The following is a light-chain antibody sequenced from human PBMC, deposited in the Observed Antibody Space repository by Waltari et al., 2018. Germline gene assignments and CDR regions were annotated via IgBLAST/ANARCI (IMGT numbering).Light chain of an antibody. CDR2: AHS. CDR3: QSYDSSLSVVV. CDR1: SSNIGATYG. J-gene: IGLJ2*01. Sequence: QSILTQPPSVSGAPGQRVTISCTGSSSNIGATYGVHWYRQLPGTAPKLLIYAHSTRPSGVPDRFSGSKSGPSASLAISGLQAEDETDYYCQSYDSSLSVVVFGGGTKLTVL. V-gene: IGLV1-40*01.